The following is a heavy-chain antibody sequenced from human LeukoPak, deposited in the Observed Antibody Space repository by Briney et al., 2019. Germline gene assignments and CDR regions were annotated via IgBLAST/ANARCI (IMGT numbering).Heavy chain of an antibody. V-gene: IGHV3-21*01. D-gene: IGHD6-13*01. CDR1: GGTFSSYS. CDR3: ARRIAAAGNNWFDP. CDR2: ISSSSSYI. J-gene: IGHJ5*02. Sequence: SCKASGGTFSSYSMNWVRQAPGKGLEWVSSISSSSSYIYYADSVKGRFTISRDNAKNSLYLQMNSLRAEDTAVYYCARRIAAAGNNWFDPWGQGTLVTVSS.